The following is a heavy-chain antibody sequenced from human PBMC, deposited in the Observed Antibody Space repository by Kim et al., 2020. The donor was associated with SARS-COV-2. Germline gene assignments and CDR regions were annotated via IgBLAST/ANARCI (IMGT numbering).Heavy chain of an antibody. J-gene: IGHJ4*02. Sequence: STYYAHSVTGTFPISNDSLMNTVDLQMNSLTAEDTAVYFCATAIRRLVFDSWGQGTLVTVSS. CDR2: ST. D-gene: IGHD2-15*01. CDR3: ATAIRRLVFDS. V-gene: IGHV3-66*01.